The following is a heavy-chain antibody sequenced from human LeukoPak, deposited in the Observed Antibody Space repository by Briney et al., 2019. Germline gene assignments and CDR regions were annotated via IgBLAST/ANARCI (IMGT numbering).Heavy chain of an antibody. D-gene: IGHD3-22*01. J-gene: IGHJ4*02. CDR2: IFYSGST. CDR1: GRPISGYY. CDR3: ARARYYYDSSGYLYFDY. Sequence: SETLSLTCTVSGRPISGYYWSWIRQPPGKGLECVGYIFYSGSTNYNPSLKSRVIISVDTSKNQFSLKLSSVTAADTAVYYCARARYYYDSSGYLYFDYWGQGTLVTVSS. V-gene: IGHV4-59*01.